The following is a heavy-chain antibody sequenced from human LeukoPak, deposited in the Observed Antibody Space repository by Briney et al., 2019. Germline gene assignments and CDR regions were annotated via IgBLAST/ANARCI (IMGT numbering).Heavy chain of an antibody. CDR3: ARDTPYYY. J-gene: IGHJ4*02. Sequence: PGGSLRLSCAASVFTFSRHSMNWVRQAPGKGLEWVSSISSSSSYIYYAVSVKGRFTISRDNAKNSLYLQMNSLRAEDTAVYYCARDTPYYYWGQGTLVTVSS. CDR2: ISSSSSYI. CDR1: VFTFSRHS. D-gene: IGHD1-26*01. V-gene: IGHV3-21*01.